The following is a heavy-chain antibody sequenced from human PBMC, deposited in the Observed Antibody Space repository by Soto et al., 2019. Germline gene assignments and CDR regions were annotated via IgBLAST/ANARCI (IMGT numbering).Heavy chain of an antibody. D-gene: IGHD1-26*01. V-gene: IGHV4-39*01. CDR3: ARHGYVGGATFDAFDI. CDR1: GGSISSSSYY. CDR2: IYYSGST. Sequence: SETLSLTCTVSGGSISSSSYYWGWIRQPPGKGLEWIGSIYYSGSTYYNPSFKSRVTISVDTSKNQFSLKLSSLTAADTAVYYCARHGYVGGATFDAFDIWGQGTMVTVSS. J-gene: IGHJ3*02.